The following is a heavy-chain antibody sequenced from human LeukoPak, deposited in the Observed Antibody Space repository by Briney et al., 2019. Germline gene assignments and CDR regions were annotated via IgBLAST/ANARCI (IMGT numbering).Heavy chain of an antibody. D-gene: IGHD4-23*01. CDR3: ARCRAVVRPSDAFDI. Sequence: GESLKISCKGSGYSFTSYWIGWVRQMPGKGLEWMGIIYPGDSDTRYSPSFQGQVTISADKSISTAYLQWSSLKASDTAMYYCARCRAVVRPSDAFDIWGQGTMVTVSS. CDR1: GYSFTSYW. J-gene: IGHJ3*02. V-gene: IGHV5-51*01. CDR2: IYPGDSDT.